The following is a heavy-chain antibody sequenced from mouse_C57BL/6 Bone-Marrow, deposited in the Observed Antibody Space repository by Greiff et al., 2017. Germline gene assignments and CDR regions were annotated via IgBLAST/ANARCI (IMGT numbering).Heavy chain of an antibody. CDR1: GYTFTTYP. CDR3: ARGRETGWYFDV. CDR2: FFPYSDDT. V-gene: IGHV1-47*01. Sequence: QVQLKQSGAELVKPGASVKMSCKASGYTFTTYPIEWMKQNHGKSLEWIGNFFPYSDDTKYNETFKGTATLTVEKSSSKISLELSRLTSDDYAVKYCARGRETGWYFDVWGTGTTVTVSS. D-gene: IGHD4-1*01. J-gene: IGHJ1*03.